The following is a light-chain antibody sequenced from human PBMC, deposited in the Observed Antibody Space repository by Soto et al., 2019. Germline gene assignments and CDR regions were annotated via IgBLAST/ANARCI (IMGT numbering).Light chain of an antibody. Sequence: EIVLTQSPGTLSFSPGQRATLSCRASQRLSASDIAWYQQKPGQAPKFLIYGVSSRATGIPDRFSGSGSGTDFTLTISRLEPEDFAVYYCQQYDNSPLTFGGGTKVDI. J-gene: IGKJ4*01. V-gene: IGKV3-20*01. CDR3: QQYDNSPLT. CDR1: QRLSASD. CDR2: GVS.